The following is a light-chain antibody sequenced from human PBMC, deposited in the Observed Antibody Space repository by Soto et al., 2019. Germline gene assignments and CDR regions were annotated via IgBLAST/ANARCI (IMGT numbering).Light chain of an antibody. Sequence: AIRMAQSPSSFSASTGDRVTITCRASQGITSYLAWYQQKPGKAPKLLIYAASTLQSGVPSRFSGSGSGTNFTLTISWLQSEDFATYYCQQYYTYPLTFGGGPKVDIK. J-gene: IGKJ4*01. CDR3: QQYYTYPLT. CDR1: QGITSY. CDR2: AAS. V-gene: IGKV1-8*01.